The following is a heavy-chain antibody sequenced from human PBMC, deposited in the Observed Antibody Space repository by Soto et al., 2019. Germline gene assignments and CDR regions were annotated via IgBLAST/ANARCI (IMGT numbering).Heavy chain of an antibody. CDR3: ARVFVLVHTDWDF. V-gene: IGHV3-30*03. CDR1: GFIFRSYG. Sequence: PGGSLRLSCAASGFIFRSYGMYWIRQAPGKGLEWVAIISYDGSTEYYADSVKGRFTISRDSSKNTLYLQMNSLRTEDTAVYYCARVFVLVHTDWDFWGQGTLVTVSS. CDR2: ISYDGSTE. J-gene: IGHJ4*02. D-gene: IGHD3-3*01.